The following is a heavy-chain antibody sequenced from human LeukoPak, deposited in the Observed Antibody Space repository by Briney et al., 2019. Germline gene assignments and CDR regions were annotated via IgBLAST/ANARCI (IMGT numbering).Heavy chain of an antibody. CDR3: ARLPDSSTYGGP. CDR2: IYYSGST. V-gene: IGHV4-59*08. J-gene: IGHJ5*02. Sequence: SETLSLTCTVSGGSISSYYWSWIRQPPGKGLEWIGYIYYSGSTNYNPSLKSRVTISVDTSKNQFSLKLSSVTAADTAVYYCARLPDSSTYGGPWGQGTLVTVSS. CDR1: GGSISSYY. D-gene: IGHD6-13*01.